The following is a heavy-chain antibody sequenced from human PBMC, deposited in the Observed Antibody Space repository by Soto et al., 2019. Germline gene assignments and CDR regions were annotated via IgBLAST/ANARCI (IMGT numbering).Heavy chain of an antibody. CDR2: INDRGSL. V-gene: IGHV4-34*01. CDR3: ARESHDILTGPPWVWYFDL. D-gene: IGHD3-9*01. J-gene: IGHJ2*01. CDR1: GGSFSGYY. Sequence: QVQLQQWGAGPLRPLETLSLTCGVSGGSFSGYYWAWIRQSPGKGLEWIGEINDRGSLNYNPSLKSRGSISVDTSKNHYSLNLRSVTAADSAVYYCARESHDILTGPPWVWYFDLWGRGTLVTVSS.